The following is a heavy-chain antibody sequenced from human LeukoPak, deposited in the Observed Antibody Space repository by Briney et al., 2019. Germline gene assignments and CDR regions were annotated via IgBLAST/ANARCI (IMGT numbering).Heavy chain of an antibody. V-gene: IGHV4-34*01. CDR3: ARVRAAAGTGYYYYYYMDV. J-gene: IGHJ6*03. CDR1: GGSFSGYY. D-gene: IGHD6-13*01. Sequence: SETLSLTCAVYGGSFSGYYWSWIRQPPGNGLDWIGEVNRSESTNYNPSLKSRVTISVDTSKNQFSLKLSSVTAADTAVYYCARVRAAAGTGYYYYYYMDVWGKGTTVTVSS. CDR2: VNRSEST.